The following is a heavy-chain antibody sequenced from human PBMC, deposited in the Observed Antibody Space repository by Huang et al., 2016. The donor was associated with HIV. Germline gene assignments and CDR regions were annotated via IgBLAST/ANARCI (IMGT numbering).Heavy chain of an antibody. CDR1: GFSLSTSGVG. CDR2: SHWNNDK. Sequence: QITLKESGPTLVKPTQTLTLTCTFSGFSLSTSGVGVGWIRQPPGQALEWLALSHWNNDKHYNSSLKSRLTITKDTSKNQVVLTMANVDPLDTATYYCARRAASGWQQEYFHLWGQGTLVTVSS. D-gene: IGHD6-19*01. J-gene: IGHJ1*01. CDR3: ARRAASGWQQEYFHL. V-gene: IGHV2-5*01.